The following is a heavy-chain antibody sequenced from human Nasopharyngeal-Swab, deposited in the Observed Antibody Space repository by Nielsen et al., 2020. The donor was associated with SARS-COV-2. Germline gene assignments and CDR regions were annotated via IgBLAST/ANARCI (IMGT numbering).Heavy chain of an antibody. J-gene: IGHJ6*03. CDR1: GYSISSDNY. CDR3: GRHGAGTGGNRVYYYYYVNV. CDR2: VYHSGST. V-gene: IGHV4-38-2*01. Sequence: SETLSLTCAVSGYSISSDNYWAWIRQSSGKGLEWIGSVYHSGSTYYNPSLKSRATISADTSNNQFSLKLTSVTAADTAVYYCGRHGAGTGGNRVYYYYYVNVWGKGTTVTVSS. D-gene: IGHD1-1*01.